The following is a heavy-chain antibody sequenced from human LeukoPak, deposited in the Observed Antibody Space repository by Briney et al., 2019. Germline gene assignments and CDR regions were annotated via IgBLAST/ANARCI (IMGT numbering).Heavy chain of an antibody. V-gene: IGHV1-46*01. Sequence: ASVKVSCKASGYTFTSYYMHWVRQAPGQGLEWMGIINPSGGSTSYAQKFQGRVTMTRDTSTSTVYMELSSLRSEDTAVYYCARGEELRFLEWPWDYWGQGTLVTVSS. J-gene: IGHJ4*02. CDR3: ARGEELRFLEWPWDY. CDR1: GYTFTSYY. CDR2: INPSGGST. D-gene: IGHD3-3*01.